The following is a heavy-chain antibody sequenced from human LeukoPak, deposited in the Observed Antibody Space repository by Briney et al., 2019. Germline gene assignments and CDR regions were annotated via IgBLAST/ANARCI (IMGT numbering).Heavy chain of an antibody. CDR3: ARLKAGN. Sequence: PGGSLRLSCTASGFHFSDYYMGWIRQAPGKGLEWVSYISDRGDTIYYADSVKGRFTISRDNANNPVSLQMNSLRPEDTAVYYCARLKAGNWGPGTLVAVSS. J-gene: IGHJ4*02. V-gene: IGHV3-11*01. CDR2: ISDRGDTI. CDR1: GFHFSDYY.